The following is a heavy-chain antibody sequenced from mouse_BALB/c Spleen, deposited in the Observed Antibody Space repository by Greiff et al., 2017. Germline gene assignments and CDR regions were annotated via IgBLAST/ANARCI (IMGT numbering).Heavy chain of an antibody. CDR2: ISSGGST. Sequence: DVMLVESGGGLVKPGGSLKLSCAASGFTFSSYAMSWVRQTPEKRLEWVASISSGGSTYYPDSVKGRFTISRDNARNILYLQMSSLRSEDTAMYYCASNYYFDYWGQGTTLTVSS. CDR1: GFTFSSYA. V-gene: IGHV5-6-5*01. CDR3: ASNYYFDY. J-gene: IGHJ2*01.